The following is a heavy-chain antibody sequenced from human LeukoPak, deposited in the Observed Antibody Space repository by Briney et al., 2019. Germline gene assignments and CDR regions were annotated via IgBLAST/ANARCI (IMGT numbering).Heavy chain of an antibody. CDR1: GVSISSGSYY. CDR2: IYTSGST. CDR3: ASPAYYYYGSGSSAFDI. V-gene: IGHV4-61*02. J-gene: IGHJ3*02. D-gene: IGHD3-10*01. Sequence: PSQTLSLTCTVSGVSISSGSYYWSWIRQPAGKGLEWIGRIYTSGSTNYNPSLKSRVTISVDTSKNQFSLKLSSVTAADTAVYYCASPAYYYYGSGSSAFDIWGQGTMVTVSS.